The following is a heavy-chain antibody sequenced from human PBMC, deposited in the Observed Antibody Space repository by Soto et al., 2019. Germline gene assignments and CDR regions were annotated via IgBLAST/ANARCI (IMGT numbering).Heavy chain of an antibody. CDR2: ISYDGSNK. V-gene: IGHV3-30-3*01. Sequence: QVQLVESGGGVVQPGRSLRLSCAAAGFTFSSCAKHCVRQAPGKGLEWVAVISYDGSNKYYTDSVKGRFTISRDNSKNTLYLQMNSLRAEDTAVYYCARPLWRDDYNWGYFDLWGRGTLVTVSS. CDR3: ARPLWRDDYNWGYFDL. CDR1: GFTFSSCA. D-gene: IGHD4-4*01. J-gene: IGHJ2*01.